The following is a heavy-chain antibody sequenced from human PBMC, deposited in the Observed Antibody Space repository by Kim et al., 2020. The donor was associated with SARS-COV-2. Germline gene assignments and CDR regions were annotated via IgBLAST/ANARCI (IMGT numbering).Heavy chain of an antibody. D-gene: IGHD3-10*01. J-gene: IGHJ6*02. Sequence: SETLSLTCTVSGGSISSYYWSWIRQPPGKGLEWIGYIYYSGSTNYNPSLKSRVTISVDTSKNQFSLKLSSVTAADTAVYYCAKSGPYYYGSGSYYYYYGMDVWGQGTTVTVSS. V-gene: IGHV4-59*13. CDR2: IYYSGST. CDR1: GGSISSYY. CDR3: AKSGPYYYGSGSYYYYYGMDV.